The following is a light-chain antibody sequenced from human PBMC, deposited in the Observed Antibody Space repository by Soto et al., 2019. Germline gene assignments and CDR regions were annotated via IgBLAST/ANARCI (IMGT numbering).Light chain of an antibody. CDR2: GAS. CDR1: QSISDT. CDR3: QQYNNSPWT. V-gene: IGKV3-15*01. J-gene: IGKJ1*01. Sequence: EIVMTQSPVTLSVSPGGRATLSCRASQSISDTLAWYQQKPGQAPRILIQGASTRGPGFPARFSGSRAGTDFTLTISSLQYEDFEVYYCQQYNNSPWTFGQGTKVDIK.